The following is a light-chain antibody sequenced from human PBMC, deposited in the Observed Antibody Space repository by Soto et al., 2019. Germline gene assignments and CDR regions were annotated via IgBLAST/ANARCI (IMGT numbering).Light chain of an antibody. CDR3: QQYGSSPYT. J-gene: IGKJ2*01. CDR1: QSVSSY. CDR2: GAS. Sequence: EIVLTQSPGTLSLSPGERATLSCRASQSVSSYLAWYQRKPGQAPRLLIYGASNRATDIPDRFSGSGSGTDFTLTISRLEPEDFALSFCQQYGSSPYTFGQGTKLGIK. V-gene: IGKV3-20*01.